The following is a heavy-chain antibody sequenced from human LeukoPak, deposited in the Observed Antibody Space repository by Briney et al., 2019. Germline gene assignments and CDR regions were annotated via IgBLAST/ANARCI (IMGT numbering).Heavy chain of an antibody. Sequence: PGGSLRLSCAASGSTFSNYAMTWVRLAPGKGLEWVSAITGNTANTYYADSVKGRFTISRDNSKNTVYLQMNSLRVEDTAVYYCAKRYVSSNYYQCLGEWGQGTLVTVSS. CDR2: ITGNTANT. CDR3: AKRYVSSNYYQCLGE. D-gene: IGHD3-22*01. CDR1: GSTFSNYA. J-gene: IGHJ4*02. V-gene: IGHV3-23*01.